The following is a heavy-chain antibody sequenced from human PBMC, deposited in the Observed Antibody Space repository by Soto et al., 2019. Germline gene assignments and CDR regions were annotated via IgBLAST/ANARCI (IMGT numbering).Heavy chain of an antibody. CDR3: AKPIHYYADSYSDY. CDR1: GFSFSSYA. CDR2: ISGRRGTT. J-gene: IGHJ4*02. Sequence: EVQLLESGGGLVQPGGSLRLSCAASGFSFSSYAMTWVRQAPGKGLEWVSAISGRRGTTYYADSVKGRFTISRDNSKSTLYLQMSSLRAEDTAVYYCAKPIHYYADSYSDYWGQGTLVTVSS. V-gene: IGHV3-23*01. D-gene: IGHD4-17*01.